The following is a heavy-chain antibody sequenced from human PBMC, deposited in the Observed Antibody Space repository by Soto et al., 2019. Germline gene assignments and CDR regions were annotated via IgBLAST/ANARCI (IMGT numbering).Heavy chain of an antibody. CDR2: IYWDDNK. CDR1: GFSLSTSGVG. V-gene: IGHV2-5*02. Sequence: QITLKESGPTLVKPTQTLTLTCTFSGFSLSTSGVGVGWIRQPPGKALEWLALIYWDDNKRYSPSLKSRLTITKDTSKNQMVLTMTNMDPVDTATYYCARRPVKADYYDSSGYPSNWYFDLWVRGTLVTVSS. CDR3: ARRPVKADYYDSSGYPSNWYFDL. J-gene: IGHJ2*01. D-gene: IGHD3-22*01.